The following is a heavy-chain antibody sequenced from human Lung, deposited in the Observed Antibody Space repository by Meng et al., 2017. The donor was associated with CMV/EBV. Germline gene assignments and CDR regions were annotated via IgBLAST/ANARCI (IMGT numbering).Heavy chain of an antibody. D-gene: IGHD3-22*01. J-gene: IGHJ6*02. V-gene: IGHV3-11*01. CDR1: GLTLRDHY. CDR2: ISVSSTVM. CDR3: ARGRGRGRGIISTGMDV. Sequence: GGSLTLXCAVSGLTLRDHYMSWIRQAPGKRLEWNSYISVSSTVMYYADSVKGRLTISRDDAMSSLYLKTDSLRAEGSALYYCARGRGRGRGIISTGMDVWXQGTXVTVSS.